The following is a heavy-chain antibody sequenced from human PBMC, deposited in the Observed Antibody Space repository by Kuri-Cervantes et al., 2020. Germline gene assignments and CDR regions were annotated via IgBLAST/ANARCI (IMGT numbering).Heavy chain of an antibody. V-gene: IGHV4-30-4*01. J-gene: IGHJ4*02. Sequence: LRLSCTVSSGSISRGDYYWSWIRQPPGKGLEWIGYIYYSGSTYYNPSLKSRLTISVDTSKNQFSLKLSSVTAADTAVYYCARGGTTVTDYYFDYWGQGALVTVSS. CDR2: IYYSGST. CDR3: ARGGTTVTDYYFDY. CDR1: SGSISRGDYY. D-gene: IGHD4-17*01.